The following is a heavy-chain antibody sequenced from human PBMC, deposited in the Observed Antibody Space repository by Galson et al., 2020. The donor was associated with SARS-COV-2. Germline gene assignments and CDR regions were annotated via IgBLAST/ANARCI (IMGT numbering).Heavy chain of an antibody. CDR3: ARDGVAVSGSYFYYGMDG. D-gene: IGHD6-19*01. V-gene: IGHV3-7*01. J-gene: IGHJ6*02. Sequence: GESLKISCAASGFTFSSSWMSWVRQAPGKGLEWVANIKQDGSEKYYVDSVKGRFTISRDNAKNSLYLQMNSLRAEDTAVYYCARDGVAVSGSYFYYGMDGWGQGTTVTVSS. CDR1: GFTFSSSW. CDR2: IKQDGSEK.